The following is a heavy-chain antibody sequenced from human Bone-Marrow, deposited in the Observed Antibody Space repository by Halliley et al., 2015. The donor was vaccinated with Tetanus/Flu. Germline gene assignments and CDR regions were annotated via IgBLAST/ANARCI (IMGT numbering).Heavy chain of an antibody. V-gene: IGHV3-21*01. CDR2: IGVSNDYK. CDR1: GFTFSRYS. D-gene: IGHD6-19*01. CDR3: ARDGAVAGMIGGY. Sequence: SLRLSCAASGFTFSRYSMNWVRQAPGKGLQWVSSIGVSNDYKYYADSLMGRFTISRDNAKNSLFLQMNSLRVEDTAVYYCARDGAVAGMIGGYWGQGTLVTVSS. J-gene: IGHJ4*02.